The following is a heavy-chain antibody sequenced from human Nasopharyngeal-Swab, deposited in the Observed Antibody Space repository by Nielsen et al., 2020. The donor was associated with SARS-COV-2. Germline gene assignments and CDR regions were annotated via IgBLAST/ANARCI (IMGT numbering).Heavy chain of an antibody. J-gene: IGHJ3*02. CDR1: GCSISSGGYY. D-gene: IGHD4-23*01. CDR2: IYYSGST. CDR3: ARESGGNSVLGAFDI. V-gene: IGHV4-31*03. Sequence: SETLSLTYTVSGCSISSGGYYWSWIRKHPGKGLAWIGYIYYSGSTYYKPSLKSRVTISIDTSKNQFSLKLSSVTAADTAVYYCARESGGNSVLGAFDIWGRGTMVTVSS.